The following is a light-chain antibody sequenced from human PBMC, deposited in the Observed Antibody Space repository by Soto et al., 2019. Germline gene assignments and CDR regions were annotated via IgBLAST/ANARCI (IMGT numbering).Light chain of an antibody. CDR3: QQYNSART. V-gene: IGKV1-27*01. J-gene: IGKJ1*01. Sequence: DSQRTESPSTLSASVGDRFTIACRGSQSISSWLAWYQQKPGKAPKLLIYAASTLQSGVPSRFSGSGSGTDFTLTISSLQPEDVATYYCQQYNSARTFGQGTKVDIK. CDR1: QSISSW. CDR2: AAS.